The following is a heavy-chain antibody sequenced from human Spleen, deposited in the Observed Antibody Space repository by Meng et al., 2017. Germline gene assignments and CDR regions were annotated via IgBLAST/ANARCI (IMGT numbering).Heavy chain of an antibody. V-gene: IGHV3-21*04. Sequence: GESLKISCAASGFTFSSYSMNWVRQAPGKGLEWVSSISSSSSYIYYADSVKGRFTISRDNSKNTLYLQMNSLRAEDTAVYYCSKDQGGSYYIDVVGDSWGQGTLVTVSS. CDR2: ISSSSSYI. CDR3: SKDQGGSYYIDVVGDS. J-gene: IGHJ4*02. D-gene: IGHD1-26*01. CDR1: GFTFSSYS.